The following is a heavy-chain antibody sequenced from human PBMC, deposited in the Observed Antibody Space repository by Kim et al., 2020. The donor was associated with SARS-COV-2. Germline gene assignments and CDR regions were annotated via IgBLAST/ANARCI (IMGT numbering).Heavy chain of an antibody. J-gene: IGHJ4*01. CDR2: ISGSGGDP. Sequence: GGSLRLSCAASGFTFSSYAMNWVRQAPGKGLEWVSAISGSGGDPYYADSVKGRFTISRDNSKNTVYLQMNSLRAEDTAVYYCATDPWGYWSRTSFSYFD. CDR3: ATDPWGYWSRTSFSYFD. CDR1: GFTFSSYA. V-gene: IGHV3-23*01. D-gene: IGHD2-2*01.